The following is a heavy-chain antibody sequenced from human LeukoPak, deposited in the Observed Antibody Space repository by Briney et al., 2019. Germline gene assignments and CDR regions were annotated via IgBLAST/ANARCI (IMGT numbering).Heavy chain of an antibody. CDR1: GGSISSSSYY. D-gene: IGHD3-3*02. Sequence: SETLSLTCTVSGGSISSSSYYWGWIRQPPGKGLEWIGSIYYSGSTYYNPSLKSRVTISVDTSKNQFSLKLSSVTAADTAVYYCARGRSFGHAGYWGQETLVTVSS. V-gene: IGHV4-39*07. CDR3: ARGRSFGHAGY. J-gene: IGHJ4*02. CDR2: IYYSGST.